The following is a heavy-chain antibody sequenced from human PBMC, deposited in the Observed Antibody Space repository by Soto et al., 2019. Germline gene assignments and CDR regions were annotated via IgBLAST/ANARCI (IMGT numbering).Heavy chain of an antibody. CDR2: INHSGST. D-gene: IGHD3-9*01. CDR3: ARGQTDFGWLLYYYYGMDV. V-gene: IGHV4-34*01. J-gene: IGHJ6*02. Sequence: SLTCAVYGGSFSGYYWSWIRQPPGKGLEWTGEINHSGSTNYNPSLKSRVTISVDTSKNQFSLELSSVTAADTAVYYCARGQTDFGWLLYYYYGMDVWGQGTTGTFSS. CDR1: GGSFSGYY.